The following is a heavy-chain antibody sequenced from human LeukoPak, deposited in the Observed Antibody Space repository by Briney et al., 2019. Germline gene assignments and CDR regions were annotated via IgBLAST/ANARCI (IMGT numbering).Heavy chain of an antibody. CDR3: ARDRDTAMAPGAFDI. D-gene: IGHD5-18*01. CDR1: GGSISSGGYY. Sequence: PSETLSLTCTVSGGSISSGGYYWSWIRQHPGKGLEWIGYIYYSGSTYYNPSLKSRVTISVDTSKNQFSLKRSSVTAADTAVYYCARDRDTAMAPGAFDIWGQGTMVTVSS. V-gene: IGHV4-31*03. CDR2: IYYSGST. J-gene: IGHJ3*02.